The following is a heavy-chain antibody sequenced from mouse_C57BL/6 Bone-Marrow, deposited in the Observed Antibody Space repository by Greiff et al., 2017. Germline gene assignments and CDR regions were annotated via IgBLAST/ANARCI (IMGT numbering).Heavy chain of an antibody. CDR1: GYTFTSYW. V-gene: IGHV1-7*01. CDR2: INPSSGYT. CDR3: ALYAMDY. J-gene: IGHJ4*01. Sequence: VQLQQSGAELAKPGASVKLSCKASGYTFTSYWMHWVKQRPGQGLEWIGYINPSSGYTKYNQKFKDKATVTADKSSSTAYMQLSSLTYEDSAVYYCALYAMDYWGQGTSVTVSS.